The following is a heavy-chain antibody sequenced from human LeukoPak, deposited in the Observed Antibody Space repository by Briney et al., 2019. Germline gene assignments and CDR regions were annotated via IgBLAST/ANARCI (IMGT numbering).Heavy chain of an antibody. Sequence: PGGSLRLSCAASGFTFSSYSMNWVRQAPGKGLEWVSSISSSSYIYYADSVKGRFTISRDNAKNSLYLQMNSLRAEDTAVYYCAREIAVAGTGYFDYWGQGTLVTVSS. V-gene: IGHV3-21*01. CDR2: ISSSSYI. J-gene: IGHJ4*02. CDR1: GFTFSSYS. D-gene: IGHD6-19*01. CDR3: AREIAVAGTGYFDY.